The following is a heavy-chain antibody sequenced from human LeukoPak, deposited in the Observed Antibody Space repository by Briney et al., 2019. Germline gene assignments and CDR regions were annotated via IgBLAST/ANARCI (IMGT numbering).Heavy chain of an antibody. V-gene: IGHV1-2*02. CDR2: INPNSGGT. D-gene: IGHD6-6*01. Sequence: VASVKVSCKASGYTFTGYYMHWVRQAPGQGLEWMGWINPNSGGTNYAQKFQGRVTMTEDTSTDTAYMELSSLRSEDTAVYYCAARIAARPAPIRGAFDIWGQGTMVTVSS. J-gene: IGHJ3*02. CDR3: AARIAARPAPIRGAFDI. CDR1: GYTFTGYY.